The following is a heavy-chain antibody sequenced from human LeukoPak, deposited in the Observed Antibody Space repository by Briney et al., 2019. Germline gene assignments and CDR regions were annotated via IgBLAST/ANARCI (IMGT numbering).Heavy chain of an antibody. J-gene: IGHJ3*02. D-gene: IGHD3-3*01. V-gene: IGHV3-23*01. CDR2: ISGSGGST. Sequence: PGGSLRLSCAASGFTFSSYAMSWVRQAPGKGLEWVSAISGSGGSTYYADSVKGRFTISRDNSKNTLYLQMNSLRAEDTAVYYCAKGDDDFWSGYPRDAFDIWGQGTMVTVSS. CDR3: AKGDDDFWSGYPRDAFDI. CDR1: GFTFSSYA.